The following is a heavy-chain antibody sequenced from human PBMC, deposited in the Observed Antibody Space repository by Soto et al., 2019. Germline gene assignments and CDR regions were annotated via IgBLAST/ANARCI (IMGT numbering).Heavy chain of an antibody. J-gene: IGHJ5*02. V-gene: IGHV4-30-2*01. Sequence: QLQLQESGSGLVKPSQTLSLTCAVSGGSISSGGYSWSWIRQPPGKGLEWIGYIYHSGSTYYNPSLKSRVTISVDRSKNQFSLKLSSVTAADTAVYYCARYYDFWSGYCWFDPWGQGTLVTVSS. CDR2: IYHSGST. CDR1: GGSISSGGYS. CDR3: ARYYDFWSGYCWFDP. D-gene: IGHD3-3*01.